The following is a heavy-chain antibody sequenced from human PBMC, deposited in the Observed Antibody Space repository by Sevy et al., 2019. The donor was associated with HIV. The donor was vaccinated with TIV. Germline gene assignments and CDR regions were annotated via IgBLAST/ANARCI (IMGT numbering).Heavy chain of an antibody. Sequence: GGSLRLSCAASGFNFSIYGMHWVRQAPGKGLEWVALIWYDGSNKYYVDSVKGRFTIFRDNSKNTVYLQMNSLRAEDTGVFYCGGGGDYGNFEYWGQGTLGNVFS. CDR3: GGGGDYGNFEY. J-gene: IGHJ4*02. CDR2: IWYDGSNK. V-gene: IGHV3-33*01. D-gene: IGHD4-17*01. CDR1: GFNFSIYG.